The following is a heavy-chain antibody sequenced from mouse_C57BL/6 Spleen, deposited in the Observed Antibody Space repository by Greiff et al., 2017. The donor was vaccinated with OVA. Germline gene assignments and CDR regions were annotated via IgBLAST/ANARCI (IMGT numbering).Heavy chain of an antibody. V-gene: IGHV1-26*01. J-gene: IGHJ4*01. Sequence: EVQLQQSGPELVKPGASVKISCKASGYTFTDYYMTWVKPSPGKSLEWIGDINPNNGGTSFTQKFKGKATLTVDKSSSTAYMGLRSVTSEESAVYYCAKGEDYDAMDYWGEGTSVTVSS. CDR2: INPNNGGT. CDR3: AKGEDYDAMDY. CDR1: GYTFTDYY.